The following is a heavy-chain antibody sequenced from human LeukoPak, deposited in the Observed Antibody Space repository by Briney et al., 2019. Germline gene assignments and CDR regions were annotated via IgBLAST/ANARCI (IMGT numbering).Heavy chain of an antibody. Sequence: SGTLSLTCAVSGGSISSSNWWSWVRQPPGKGLEWIGEIYHSGSTNYNPSLKSRVTISVDKSKNQFSLKLTSVTAADTAVYYCARRSGGHIVVVPAANDAFDIWGQGTMVTVSS. CDR1: GGSISSSNW. D-gene: IGHD2-2*01. V-gene: IGHV4-4*02. J-gene: IGHJ3*02. CDR3: ARRSGGHIVVVPAANDAFDI. CDR2: IYHSGST.